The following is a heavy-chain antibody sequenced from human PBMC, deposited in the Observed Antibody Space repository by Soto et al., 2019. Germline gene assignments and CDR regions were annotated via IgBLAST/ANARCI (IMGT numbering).Heavy chain of an antibody. CDR2: ISAYNGNT. J-gene: IGHJ6*02. CDR3: ARDHLRIYYYYYGMDV. V-gene: IGHV1-18*01. D-gene: IGHD4-17*01. CDR1: GYTFTSYG. Sequence: GASVKVSCKASGYTFTSYGISWVRQAPGQGLEWMGWISAYNGNTNYAQKLQGRVTMTTDTSTSTAYMELRSLRSDDTAVYYCARDHLRIYYYYYGMDVWVQGTTVTVSS.